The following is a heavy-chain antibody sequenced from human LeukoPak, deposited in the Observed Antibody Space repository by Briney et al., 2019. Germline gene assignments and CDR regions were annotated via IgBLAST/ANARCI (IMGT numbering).Heavy chain of an antibody. D-gene: IGHD3-3*01. CDR2: IIPIFGTA. V-gene: IGHV1-69*05. CDR1: GGTFSSYA. Sequence: SVKVSCKASGGTFSSYAISWVRQAPGQGLEWMGGIIPIFGTANYAQKFQGRVTITTDESTSTAYMELSSLRAEDTAVYYCARGRGYYDFWSGYYYGGYWFDPWGQGTLVTVSS. CDR3: ARGRGYYDFWSGYYYGGYWFDP. J-gene: IGHJ5*02.